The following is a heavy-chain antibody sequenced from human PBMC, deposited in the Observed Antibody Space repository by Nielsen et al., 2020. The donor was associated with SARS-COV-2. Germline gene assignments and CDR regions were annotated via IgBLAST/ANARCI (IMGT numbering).Heavy chain of an antibody. CDR1: GGSFSVYY. CDR2: INHRGST. Sequence: GTLRLSCAVYGGSFSVYYWSWISQPPGMGMEWIGEINHRGSTNYNPSLKSRVTISVDTSKNQFSLKLSSVTAADTAVYYCARRSYYYDSSGLKGGMDVWGQGTTVTVSS. V-gene: IGHV4-34*01. CDR3: ARRSYYYDSSGLKGGMDV. D-gene: IGHD3-22*01. J-gene: IGHJ6*02.